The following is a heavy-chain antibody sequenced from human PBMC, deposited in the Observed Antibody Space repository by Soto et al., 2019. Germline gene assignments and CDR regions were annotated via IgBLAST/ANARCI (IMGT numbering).Heavy chain of an antibody. D-gene: IGHD1-1*01. CDR1: GYTFTSYG. V-gene: IGHV1-18*01. J-gene: IGHJ4*02. Sequence: QVHLVQSGAEVRKPGASVKVSCKGSGYTFTSYGIAWVRQAPGQGLERMGWISAHNDNTNYAQKLQGRVTVTRDTSTRTAYMELRNLRSDDTAVYYCARGRYGDYWGQGARVTVSS. CDR2: ISAHNDNT. CDR3: ARGRYGDY.